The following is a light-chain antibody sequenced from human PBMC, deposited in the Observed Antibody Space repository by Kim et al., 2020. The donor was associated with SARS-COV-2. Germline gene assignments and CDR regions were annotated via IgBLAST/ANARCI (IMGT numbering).Light chain of an antibody. CDR1: QNIGKS. CDR2: ASS. V-gene: IGKV1-39*01. J-gene: IGKJ4*01. Sequence: SATVGDRVTITCRSSQNIGKSLHWYQHKPGKPPKLLIYASSSLQGGVPSRFSGSGSGTDFTLTVSSLQPEDVATYYCQQGYTTLTFGGGTKVDIK. CDR3: QQGYTTLT.